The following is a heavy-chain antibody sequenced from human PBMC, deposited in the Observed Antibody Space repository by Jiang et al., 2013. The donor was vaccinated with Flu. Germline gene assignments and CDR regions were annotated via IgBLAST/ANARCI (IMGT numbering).Heavy chain of an antibody. V-gene: IGHV3-23*04. J-gene: IGHJ2*01. CDR2: ISGSGGST. CDR1: GFTFSSYA. Sequence: VQLVESGGGLVQPGGSLRLSCAASGFTFSSYAMSWVRQAPGKGLEWVSAISGSGGSTYYADSVKGRFTISRDNSKNTLYLQMNSLRAEDTAVYYCAKDYYDKFNSLYWYFDLWGRGTLVTVSS. D-gene: IGHD3-22*01. CDR3: AKDYYDKFNSLYWYFDL.